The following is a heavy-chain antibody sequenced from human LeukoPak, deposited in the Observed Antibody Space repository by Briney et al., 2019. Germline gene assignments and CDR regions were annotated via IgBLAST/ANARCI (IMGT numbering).Heavy chain of an antibody. CDR1: GFTFGDYA. Sequence: PGGSLRLSCAASGFTFGDYAMHWVRQVPGKGLEWVSGIGRNSEYIAYVDSVKGRFSISKDNAKNSLYLQMNSLRVEDTAVYYCVPLNWNPPGDFDRWGQGTLVTVSS. D-gene: IGHD1-20*01. V-gene: IGHV3-9*01. J-gene: IGHJ4*02. CDR2: IGRNSEYI. CDR3: VPLNWNPPGDFDR.